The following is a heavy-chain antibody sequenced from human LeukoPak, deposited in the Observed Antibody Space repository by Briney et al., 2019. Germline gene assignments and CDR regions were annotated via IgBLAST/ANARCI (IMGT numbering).Heavy chain of an antibody. V-gene: IGHV4-59*08. D-gene: IGHD3-3*01. CDR3: ARHGPYYDLWSGAPGSFDP. CDR2: IYYSGST. Sequence: PSETLSLTCTVPGGSISSYYWSWIRQPPGKGLEWIGYIYYSGSTNYNPSLKSRVTISVDTSKNQFSLKLSSVTAADAAVYYCARHGPYYDLWSGAPGSFDPWGQGTLVTVSS. J-gene: IGHJ5*02. CDR1: GGSISSYY.